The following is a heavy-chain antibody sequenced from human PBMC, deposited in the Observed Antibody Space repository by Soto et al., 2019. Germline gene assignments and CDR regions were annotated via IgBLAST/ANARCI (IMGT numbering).Heavy chain of an antibody. CDR2: INHSGST. CDR1: GGSFSGYY. J-gene: IGHJ4*02. V-gene: IGHV4-34*01. CDR3: TRGTGAGPTMFDF. Sequence: QVQVQQWGAGLLKPSETLSLTCSVYGGSFSGYYWSWIRQPPGKGLEWIGEINHSGSTTYNPSLKSRVTISIDMSKNQLSLSLSSVTAADTAVYYCTRGTGAGPTMFDFWGQGTQVTVSS. D-gene: IGHD6-19*01.